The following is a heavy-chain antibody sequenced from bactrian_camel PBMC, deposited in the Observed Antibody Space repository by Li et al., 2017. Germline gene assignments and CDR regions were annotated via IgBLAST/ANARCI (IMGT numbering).Heavy chain of an antibody. CDR1: EYFYSTNC. D-gene: IGHD6*01. CDR2: ISASGGPTFYQ. V-gene: IGHV3S1*01. Sequence: HVQLVESGGGSVQAGGSLRLSCAASEYFYSTNCMGWFRQAPGKEVEWVSTISASGGPTFYQYYSDSVKGRFTVSRDNAKNTLYLQLNSLKTEDTAMYFCAKCPGQYGHDTNCRRLTPRDIPGQGTQVTVS. J-gene: IGHJ4*01.